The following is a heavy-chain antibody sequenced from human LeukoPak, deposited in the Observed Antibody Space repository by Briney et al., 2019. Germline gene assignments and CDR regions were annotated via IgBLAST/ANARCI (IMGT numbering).Heavy chain of an antibody. CDR3: ARAGTRRDIAGATRAVKY. J-gene: IGHJ4*02. Sequence: PSETLSLTCAVYGGSFSGYYWSWIRQPPGKGLEWIGEINRSGSTNYNPSLKSRVTIVVDTSKNQFSLKLSSVTAADTAVYYCARAGTRRDIAGATRAVKYWGQGTLVTVSS. D-gene: IGHD1-26*01. CDR2: INRSGST. V-gene: IGHV4-34*01. CDR1: GGSFSGYY.